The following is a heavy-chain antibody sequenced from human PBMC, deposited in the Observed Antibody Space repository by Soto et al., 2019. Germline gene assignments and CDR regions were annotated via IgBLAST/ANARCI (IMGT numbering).Heavy chain of an antibody. J-gene: IGHJ4*02. CDR2: IYYSGST. CDR3: ARWGRGGSGGYNWNDDPNFDY. D-gene: IGHD1-20*01. CDR1: GGSISSSSYY. V-gene: IGHV4-39*01. Sequence: SETLSLTCTVSGGSISSSSYYLGWIRQPPGKGLEWIGSIYYSGSTYYNPSLKSRVTISVDTSKNQFSLKLSSVTAADTAVYYCARWGRGGSGGYNWNDDPNFDYWGQGTLVTVSS.